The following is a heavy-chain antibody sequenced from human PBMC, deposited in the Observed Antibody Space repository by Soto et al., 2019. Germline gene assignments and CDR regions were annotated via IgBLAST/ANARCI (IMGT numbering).Heavy chain of an antibody. CDR1: GGSISSSSYY. Sequence: SETPSLTCIVSGGSISSSSYYWGWIRQPPGKGLEWIGSIYYSGSTYYNPSLKSRVTISVDTSKNQFSLKLSSVTAADTAVYYCARPGYYYDSSGYPFDYWGQGTLVTVSS. CDR2: IYYSGST. V-gene: IGHV4-39*01. CDR3: ARPGYYYDSSGYPFDY. J-gene: IGHJ4*02. D-gene: IGHD3-22*01.